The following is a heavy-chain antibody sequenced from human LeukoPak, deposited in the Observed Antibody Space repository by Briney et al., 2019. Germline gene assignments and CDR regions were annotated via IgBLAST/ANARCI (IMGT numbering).Heavy chain of an antibody. V-gene: IGHV3-30*04. J-gene: IGHJ4*02. D-gene: IGHD3-22*01. Sequence: GRSLRLSCAASGFTFGSYAMHWVRQAPGKGLEWVAVISYDGSNKYYADSVKGRFTISRDNSKNTLYLQMNSLRAEDTAFYYCARVPGYDSSGYFDYWGQGTLVTVSS. CDR1: GFTFGSYA. CDR3: ARVPGYDSSGYFDY. CDR2: ISYDGSNK.